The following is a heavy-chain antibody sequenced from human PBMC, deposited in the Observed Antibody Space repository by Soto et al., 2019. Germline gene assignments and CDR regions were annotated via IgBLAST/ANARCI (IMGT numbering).Heavy chain of an antibody. CDR1: GFIFSDYE. V-gene: IGHV3-48*03. CDR2: ISGSGLTI. D-gene: IGHD2-15*01. Sequence: PGGSLRLSCAASGFIFSDYEINWVRQAPGKGLEWVSYISGSGLTIYYADSVKGRFTISRDNAKNSLYLQMNSLGVEDTAVYYCARGPCRNTYNWFDSWGQGTLVTVSS. J-gene: IGHJ5*02. CDR3: ARGPCRNTYNWFDS.